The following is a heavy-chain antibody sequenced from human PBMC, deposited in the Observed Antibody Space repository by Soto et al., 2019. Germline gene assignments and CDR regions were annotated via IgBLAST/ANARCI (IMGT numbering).Heavy chain of an antibody. Sequence: EVQLVESGGGLVQPGGSLRLSCAASGFTFSSYWMSWVRQAPGKGLEWVANIKQDGSEKYYVDSVKGRFTISRDNAKNSPYLQKNSPRAEDTAVYYCGREVDYYDSSGYFDYWGQGTLVTVSS. V-gene: IGHV3-7*03. J-gene: IGHJ4*02. CDR3: GREVDYYDSSGYFDY. CDR2: IKQDGSEK. CDR1: GFTFSSYW. D-gene: IGHD3-22*01.